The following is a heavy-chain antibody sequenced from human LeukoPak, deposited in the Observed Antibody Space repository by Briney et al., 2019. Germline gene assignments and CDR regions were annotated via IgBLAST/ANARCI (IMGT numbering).Heavy chain of an antibody. CDR1: GGSIGTFY. CDR2: IYNTGST. J-gene: IGHJ6*02. CDR3: VREQRSYDFSSSFYVAHGMDV. D-gene: IGHD3-3*01. V-gene: IGHV4-59*01. Sequence: SETLSLTCTVSGGSIGTFYWSWIRRPPGKGLEWIGYIYNTGSTNYNPSLKGRVTISVDTSKNQVSLRLTSVTAADTAVYYCVREQRSYDFSSSFYVAHGMDVWGQGTTVIVSS.